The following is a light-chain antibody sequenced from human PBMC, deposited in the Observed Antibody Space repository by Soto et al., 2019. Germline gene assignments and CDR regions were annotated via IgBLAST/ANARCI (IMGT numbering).Light chain of an antibody. CDR3: QQYGRSPWT. CDR1: QSVSSSY. Sequence: EIVLTQSPGTLSLSPGERATLSCRASQSVSSSYLAWYQQKPGQAPRLLIFDASRRATGIPDRFSGSGSGTDFTLTISRLAPEDVAVYYCQQYGRSPWTFGQGTKVEV. J-gene: IGKJ1*01. V-gene: IGKV3-20*01. CDR2: DAS.